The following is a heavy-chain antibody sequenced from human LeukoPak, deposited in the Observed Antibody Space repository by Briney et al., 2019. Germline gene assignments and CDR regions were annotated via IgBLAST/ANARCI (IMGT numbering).Heavy chain of an antibody. CDR3: ARHDVVAVIRRGFDF. V-gene: IGHV4-39*01. Sequence: SETLSLTCTVSGGSISSSSYYWGWIRQPPGKGLEWIGSIYYSGSTYYNPSLKSRVTISIDTSENQISLKLSSVTAADTAVYYCARHDVVAVIRRGFDFWGQGTLVTVSS. CDR1: GGSISSSSYY. D-gene: IGHD2-21*02. J-gene: IGHJ4*02. CDR2: IYYSGST.